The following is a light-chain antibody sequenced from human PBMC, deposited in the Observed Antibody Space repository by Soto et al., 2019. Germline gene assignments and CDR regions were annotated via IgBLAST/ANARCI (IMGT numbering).Light chain of an antibody. CDR2: GAS. Sequence: EIVLTQSPGTLSLSPGERATLSCRASQSVSSSYLTWYQQKPGQAPRLLIYGASSRATCIPDRFSGSGSGTEFTLTISRMEPEDFAVYYCQQYGSSPSYTFGQGTKLEIK. CDR1: QSVSSSY. V-gene: IGKV3-20*01. J-gene: IGKJ2*01. CDR3: QQYGSSPSYT.